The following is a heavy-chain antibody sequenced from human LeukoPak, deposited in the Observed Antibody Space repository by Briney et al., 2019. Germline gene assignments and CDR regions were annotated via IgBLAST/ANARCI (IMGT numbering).Heavy chain of an antibody. J-gene: IGHJ4*02. Sequence: ASVKVSCKASGYTFPSYYMHWVRQAPGQGLEWMGVINPSGGNTNSAQKFQGRVTMTRDTSISTAYMELSRLRSDDTAVYYCARVSSSSWYVGYFDYWGQGTLVTVSS. CDR1: GYTFPSYY. CDR3: ARVSSSSWYVGYFDY. V-gene: IGHV1-2*02. D-gene: IGHD6-13*01. CDR2: INPSGGNT.